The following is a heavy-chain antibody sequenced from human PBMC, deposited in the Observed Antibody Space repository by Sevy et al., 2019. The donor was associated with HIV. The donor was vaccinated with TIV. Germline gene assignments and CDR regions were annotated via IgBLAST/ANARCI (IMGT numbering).Heavy chain of an antibody. V-gene: IGHV4-4*07. J-gene: IGHJ6*02. D-gene: IGHD3-3*01. CDR3: ARVGVGRYYDFWSGYYPDRARYYGMDV. CDR2: IYTSGST. CDR1: GGSISSYY. Sequence: SETLSLTCTVSGGSISSYYWSWIRQPAGKGLEWIGRIYTSGSTNYNPSLKSRVTMSVDTSKNQFSLKLSSVTAADTAVYYCARVGVGRYYDFWSGYYPDRARYYGMDVWGQRTTVTVSS.